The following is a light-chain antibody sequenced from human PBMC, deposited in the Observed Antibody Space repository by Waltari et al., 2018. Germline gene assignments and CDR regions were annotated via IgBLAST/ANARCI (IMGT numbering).Light chain of an antibody. CDR2: RAS. CDR3: QQCNTFSFN. V-gene: IGKV1-5*03. J-gene: IGKJ3*01. CDR1: QSINDL. Sequence: DVQMTQSPSSLSASVGDRITMTCRASQSINDLLAWHQQKPGKAPRLLIQRASILESGVPSRFSGSGSGTEFTLTINGLQPDDFGTYYCQQCNTFSFNFGPGTTV.